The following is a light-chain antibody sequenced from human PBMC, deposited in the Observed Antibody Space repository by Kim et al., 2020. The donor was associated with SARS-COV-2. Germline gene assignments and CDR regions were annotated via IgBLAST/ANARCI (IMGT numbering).Light chain of an antibody. CDR2: DVS. CDR3: SSYTSSSTLV. J-gene: IGLJ2*01. CDR1: SSDVGGYNY. V-gene: IGLV2-14*03. Sequence: GQSITISCTGTSSDVGGYNYGSWYKQHPGKAPKLMIYDVSNRPSWVSNRFSGSKSGNTASLTISGLQAEDEADYYCSSYTSSSTLVFGGGTQLTVL.